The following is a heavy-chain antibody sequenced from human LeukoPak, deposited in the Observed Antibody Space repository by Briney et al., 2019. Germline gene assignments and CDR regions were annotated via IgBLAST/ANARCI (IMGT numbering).Heavy chain of an antibody. J-gene: IGHJ4*02. Sequence: SQTLSLTCTVSGGSISSGGYDWTWIRPHPGKGLEGIGNLYNSGPTYYNPSLESRVTISGDTSKNQFSLSLSSVPAADTAVYYCARTAGWSYGFDYWGQETLVTVSS. CDR3: ARTAGWSYGFDY. D-gene: IGHD5-18*01. V-gene: IGHV4-31*03. CDR1: GGSISSGGYD. CDR2: LYNSGPT.